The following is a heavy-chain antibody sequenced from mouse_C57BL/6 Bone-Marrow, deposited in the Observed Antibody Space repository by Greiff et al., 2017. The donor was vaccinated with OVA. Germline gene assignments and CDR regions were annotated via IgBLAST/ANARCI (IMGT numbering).Heavy chain of an antibody. Sequence: VKLQQPGAELVKPGASVKLSCKASGYTFTSYWMHWVKQRPGQGLEWIGVIHPNSGSTNYNEKFKSKATLTVDKSSSTAYMQLSSLTSEDSAVYYCARWDYGSSYWYFDVWGTGTTVTVSS. CDR1: GYTFTSYW. J-gene: IGHJ1*03. CDR2: IHPNSGST. V-gene: IGHV1-64*01. D-gene: IGHD1-1*01. CDR3: ARWDYGSSYWYFDV.